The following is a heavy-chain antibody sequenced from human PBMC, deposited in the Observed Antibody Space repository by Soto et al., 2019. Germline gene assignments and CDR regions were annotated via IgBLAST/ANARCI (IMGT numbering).Heavy chain of an antibody. CDR3: ARQEVATIQSDY. CDR1: GYTFTSYG. D-gene: IGHD5-12*01. Sequence: ASVKVSCKASGYTFTSYGICWVRQAPGQGLEWMGWISAYNGNTNYAQKLQGRVTMTTDTSTSTAYMELRSLRSDDTAVYYCARQEVATIQSDYWGQGTLVTVSS. CDR2: ISAYNGNT. J-gene: IGHJ4*02. V-gene: IGHV1-18*01.